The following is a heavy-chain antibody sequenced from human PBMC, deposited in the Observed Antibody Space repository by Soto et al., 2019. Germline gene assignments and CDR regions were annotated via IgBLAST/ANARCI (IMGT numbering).Heavy chain of an antibody. J-gene: IGHJ6*02. D-gene: IGHD5-18*01. Sequence: SVKVSCKASGGTFSSYAISWVRQAPGQGLEWMGGIIPIFGTANYAQKFQGRVTITADESTSTAYMELSSLRSEDTAVYYCARGQEYSYGYYYCGMDVWGQGTTVTVSS. V-gene: IGHV1-69*13. CDR2: IIPIFGTA. CDR3: ARGQEYSYGYYYCGMDV. CDR1: GGTFSSYA.